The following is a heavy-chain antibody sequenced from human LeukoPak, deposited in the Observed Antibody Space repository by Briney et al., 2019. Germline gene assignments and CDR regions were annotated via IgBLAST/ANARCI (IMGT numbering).Heavy chain of an antibody. J-gene: IGHJ6*02. D-gene: IGHD1-1*01. V-gene: IGHV3-43*02. CDR3: ATSDKTGSPYGMDV. CDR1: GFTFDDYA. Sequence: GGSLRLSCAASGFTFDDYAMHWVCQAPGKGLEWVSLISGDGGSTYYADSVKGRFTISRDNSKNSLYLQMNSLRTEDTALYYCATSDKTGSPYGMDVWGQGTTVTVSS. CDR2: ISGDGGST.